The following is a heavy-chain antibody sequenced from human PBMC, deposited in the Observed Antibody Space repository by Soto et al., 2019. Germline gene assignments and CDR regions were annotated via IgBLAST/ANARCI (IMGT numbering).Heavy chain of an antibody. CDR3: ARGTYITGRFALDI. V-gene: IGHV4-4*02. CDR2: IYHSESA. J-gene: IGHJ3*02. D-gene: IGHD6-19*01. Sequence: PSETLSLTCGVSGDSIISNNWWTWVRQPPGKGLEWVGEIYHSESANYNPSRKRRVTISLDKSRNQFSLSLASVTAADAAVYFCARGTYITGRFALDIWGQGTMVTVSS. CDR1: GDSIISNNW.